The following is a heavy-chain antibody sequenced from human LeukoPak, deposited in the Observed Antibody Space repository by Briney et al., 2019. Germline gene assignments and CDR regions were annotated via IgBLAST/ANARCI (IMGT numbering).Heavy chain of an antibody. CDR1: GFTFSSYS. J-gene: IGHJ5*02. V-gene: IGHV3-21*01. D-gene: IGHD6-13*01. CDR3: ARDKIPSAGTPRGFDP. CDR2: ISSTSSYI. Sequence: GGSLRLSCAASGFTFSSYSMNWVRQAPGKGLEWVSSISSTSSYIYYAASVKGRFTISRDNAKSSLYLQMNSLRAEDTAVYYCARDKIPSAGTPRGFDPWGQGTLDTVSS.